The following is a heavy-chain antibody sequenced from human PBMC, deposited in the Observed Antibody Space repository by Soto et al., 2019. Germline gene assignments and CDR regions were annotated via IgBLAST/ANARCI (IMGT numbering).Heavy chain of an antibody. CDR1: GFTFSDYW. Sequence: EVQLVESGGGLVQPGGSLRLSCAASGFTFSDYWMSWARQAPGKGLEWVANIKVDGSEKYYVDSVKGRFTISRDNAKNSLNLQMNSLRAEETAVYYCARDRGHNYGERRVAYWGQGTLVTVSS. CDR2: IKVDGSEK. CDR3: ARDRGHNYGERRVAY. D-gene: IGHD5-18*01. V-gene: IGHV3-7*05. J-gene: IGHJ4*02.